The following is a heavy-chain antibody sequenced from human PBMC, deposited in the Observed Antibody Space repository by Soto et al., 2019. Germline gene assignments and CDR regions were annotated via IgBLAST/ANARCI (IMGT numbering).Heavy chain of an antibody. CDR1: GDTFTNYD. V-gene: IGHV1-8*01. Sequence: QVQLVQSGAEVKKPGASVKVSCKASGDTFTNYDIKWVRQATGQGLEWMGWMNTNSGNTGYAQKCQGRVTMTRNTSISTAYMERSSLRSEDTAVYYCARGRNGMDGCGQGTTVTVSS. CDR3: ARGRNGMDG. J-gene: IGHJ6*02. CDR2: MNTNSGNT.